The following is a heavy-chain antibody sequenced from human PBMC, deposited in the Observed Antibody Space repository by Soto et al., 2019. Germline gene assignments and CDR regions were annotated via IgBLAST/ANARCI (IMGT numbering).Heavy chain of an antibody. CDR1: GGTFSSYT. D-gene: IGHD3-10*01. Sequence: SVKVSCKASGGTFSSYTISWVRQAPGQGLEWMGRIIPILGIANYAQKFQGRVTITADKSTSTAYMELSSLRSEDTAVYYCARDGSGSYYSNWFDPWGQGTLVTVSS. CDR3: ARDGSGSYYSNWFDP. V-gene: IGHV1-69*02. J-gene: IGHJ5*02. CDR2: IIPILGIA.